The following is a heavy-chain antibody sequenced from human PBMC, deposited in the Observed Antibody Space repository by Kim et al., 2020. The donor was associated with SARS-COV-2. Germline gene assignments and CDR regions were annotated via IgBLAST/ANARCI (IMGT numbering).Heavy chain of an antibody. D-gene: IGHD3-10*01. CDR1: GGSISSSSYY. CDR3: ATKGPIITDPYYGMDV. CDR2: IYYSGST. V-gene: IGHV4-39*01. Sequence: SETLSLTCTVSGGSISSSSYYWGWIRQPPGKGLEWIGSIYYSGSTYYNPSLKSRVTISVDTSKNQFSLKLSSVTAADTAVYYCATKGPIITDPYYGMDVWGQGTTVTVSS. J-gene: IGHJ6*02.